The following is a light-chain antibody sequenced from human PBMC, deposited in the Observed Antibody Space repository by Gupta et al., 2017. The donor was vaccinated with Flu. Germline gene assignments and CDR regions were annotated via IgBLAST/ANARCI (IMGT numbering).Light chain of an antibody. V-gene: IGKV1-39*01. CDR3: QQNYSPPLT. CDR2: GAS. J-gene: IGKJ4*01. Sequence: DIQMTQSPSSLSASIGDTVTVTCRASQNIGPYLNWYQYKSGRAPKLLIYGASKLQDGVPTTFSGSGSGTDFTLTIYSLQPEDSATYYCQQNYSPPLTFGGGTKVDI. CDR1: QNIGPY.